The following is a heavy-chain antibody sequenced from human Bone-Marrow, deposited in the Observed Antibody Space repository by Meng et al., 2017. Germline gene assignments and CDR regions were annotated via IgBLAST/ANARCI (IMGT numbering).Heavy chain of an antibody. CDR2: IYYSGST. V-gene: IGHV4-39*01. Sequence: QLQLQESGPGLVKPSETLSLTCTVSGGPISSSSYYWGWIRQPPGKGLEWSGSIYYSGSTYYNPSLKSRVTISVDTSKNQFSLKLSSVTAADTAVHYCARQGFLEWLLYRGNWFDPWGQGTLVTVSS. D-gene: IGHD3-3*01. CDR1: GGPISSSSYY. J-gene: IGHJ5*02. CDR3: ARQGFLEWLLYRGNWFDP.